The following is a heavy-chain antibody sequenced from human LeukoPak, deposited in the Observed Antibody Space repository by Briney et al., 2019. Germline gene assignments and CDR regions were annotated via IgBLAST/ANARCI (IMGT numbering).Heavy chain of an antibody. D-gene: IGHD2-8*01. CDR3: ARGYCTNGVCYPPDAFDI. CDR2: ISAYNGNT. Sequence: ASVKVSCKASGYTFTSYGISWVRQAPGLGLEWMGWISAYNGNTNYAQKLQGRVTMTTDTSTSTAYMELRSLRSDDTAVYYCARGYCTNGVCYPPDAFDIWGQGTMVTVSS. V-gene: IGHV1-18*01. J-gene: IGHJ3*02. CDR1: GYTFTSYG.